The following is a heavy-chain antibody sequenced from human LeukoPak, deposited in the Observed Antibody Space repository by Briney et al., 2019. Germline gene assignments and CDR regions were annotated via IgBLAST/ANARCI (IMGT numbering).Heavy chain of an antibody. V-gene: IGHV3-53*01. CDR3: ARGDWNCGSYYYYYYMDV. D-gene: IGHD1-7*01. CDR2: IYSGGST. Sequence: GGSLRLSCAASGFTVSSNYMSWVRQAPGKGLEWVSVIYSGGSTYYADSVKGRFTISRDNSKNTLYLQMNSLRAEDTAVYYCARGDWNCGSYYYYYYMDVWGKGTTVTVSS. CDR1: GFTVSSNY. J-gene: IGHJ6*03.